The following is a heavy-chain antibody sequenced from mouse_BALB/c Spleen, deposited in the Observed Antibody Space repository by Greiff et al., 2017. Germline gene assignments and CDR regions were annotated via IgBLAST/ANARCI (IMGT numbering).Heavy chain of an antibody. V-gene: IGHV1S137*01. Sequence: VQLQESGAELVRPGVSVKISCKGSGYTFTDYAMHWVKQSHAKSLEWIGVISTYYGDASYNQKFKGKATMTVDKSSSTAYMELARLTSEDSAIYYCARDGKPSYFDYWGQGTTLTVSS. J-gene: IGHJ2*01. CDR2: ISTYYGDA. CDR1: GYTFTDYA. D-gene: IGHD2-1*01. CDR3: ARDGKPSYFDY.